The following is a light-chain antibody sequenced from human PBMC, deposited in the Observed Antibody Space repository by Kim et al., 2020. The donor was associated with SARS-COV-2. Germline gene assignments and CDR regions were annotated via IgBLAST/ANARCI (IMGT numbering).Light chain of an antibody. Sequence: QSALTQPPSVSAAPGQTVTISCSGSYSTISKVSVAWFQHLPGSSPTLIIYDTYVRPSGVPDRFYASKSDTSATLGITGLQPGDEATYYCASWDPTMNAGVFGGGTQLTVL. CDR1: YSTISKVS. CDR3: ASWDPTMNAGV. CDR2: DTY. V-gene: IGLV1-51*01. J-gene: IGLJ2*01.